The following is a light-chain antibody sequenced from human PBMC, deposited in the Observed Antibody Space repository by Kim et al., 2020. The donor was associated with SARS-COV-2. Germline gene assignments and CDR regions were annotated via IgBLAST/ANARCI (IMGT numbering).Light chain of an antibody. CDR1: QGISSY. V-gene: IGKV1-27*01. CDR2: AAS. CDR3: KEYDNAPRT. J-gene: IGKJ4*01. Sequence: DIQMTQSPSSLSASVGDRVTITCRASQGISSYLAWYQQQPGKVPKLLVYAASTVQSGVPSRFSGSGYETDFTLTISSLQPEDVATYYCKEYDNAPRTFGGGTKVDIK.